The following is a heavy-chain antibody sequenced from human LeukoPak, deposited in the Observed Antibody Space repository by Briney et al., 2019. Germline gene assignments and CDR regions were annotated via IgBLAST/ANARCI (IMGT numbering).Heavy chain of an antibody. J-gene: IGHJ4*02. CDR1: GFSFSTYS. CDR2: IVGSSSII. CDR3: AKSDPYGDSLIEI. Sequence: GGSLRLSCAASGFSFSTYSMNWVRQAPGKGLEWVSYIVGSSSIIYYADSVKGRLTVSRDNAKNSLYLQMNSLRAEDTAVYYCAKSDPYGDSLIEIWGQGALVTVSS. D-gene: IGHD4-17*01. V-gene: IGHV3-48*04.